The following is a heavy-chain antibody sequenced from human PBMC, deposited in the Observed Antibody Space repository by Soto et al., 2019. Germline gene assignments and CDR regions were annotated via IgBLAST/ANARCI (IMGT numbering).Heavy chain of an antibody. CDR1: GGSISSYY. J-gene: IGHJ4*02. D-gene: IGHD6-19*01. CDR3: ARSRYSSELPFDY. CDR2: IYYSGST. V-gene: IGHV4-59*08. Sequence: SETRSVTCTVSGGSISSYYWSWIRQPPGKGLEWIGYIYYSGSTNYNPSLKSRVTISVDTSKNQFSLKLSSVTAADTAVYYCARSRYSSELPFDYWGQGPLVTVSS.